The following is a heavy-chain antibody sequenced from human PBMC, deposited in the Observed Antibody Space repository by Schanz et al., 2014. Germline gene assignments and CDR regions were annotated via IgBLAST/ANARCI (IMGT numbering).Heavy chain of an antibody. D-gene: IGHD2-15*01. CDR2: IIPIHGIV. CDR3: ARGGGPEYVFDI. Sequence: QVQLVQSGPEVKKPGSSVKVSCQAFGDTFSKYNIMWVRQVPGQGLEWLGRIIPIHGIVNYAQRFQDRVRITADKSTSTAYMELSSLRSDDTAVYYCARGGGPEYVFDIWGQGTILTVSS. CDR1: GDTFSKYN. J-gene: IGHJ3*02. V-gene: IGHV1-69*02.